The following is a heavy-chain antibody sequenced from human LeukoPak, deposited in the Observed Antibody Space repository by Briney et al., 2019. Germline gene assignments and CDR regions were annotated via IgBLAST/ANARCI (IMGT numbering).Heavy chain of an antibody. J-gene: IGHJ4*02. V-gene: IGHV1-18*04. D-gene: IGHD6-13*01. Sequence: ASVKVSCKASGYTFTGYYMHWVRQAPGQGLEWMGWISAYNGNTNYAQKLQGRVTMTTDTSTSTAYMELRSLRSDDTAVYYCARVSGTEIDYWGQGTLVTVSS. CDR2: ISAYNGNT. CDR3: ARVSGTEIDY. CDR1: GYTFTGYY.